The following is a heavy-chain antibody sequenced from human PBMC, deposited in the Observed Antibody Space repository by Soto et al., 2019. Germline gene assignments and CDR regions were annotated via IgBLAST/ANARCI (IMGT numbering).Heavy chain of an antibody. CDR1: GFTFSSYA. V-gene: IGHV3-23*01. J-gene: IGHJ4*02. CDR2: ISGSGGST. CDR3: AKDLEGYCSSTSCY. Sequence: GGSLRLSCAASGFTFSSYAMSWVRQAPGKGLEWVSAISGSGGSTYYADSVKGRFTISRDNSKNTLYLQMNSLRAEDTAVYYCAKDLEGYCSSTSCYWGQGTLVTVSS. D-gene: IGHD2-2*01.